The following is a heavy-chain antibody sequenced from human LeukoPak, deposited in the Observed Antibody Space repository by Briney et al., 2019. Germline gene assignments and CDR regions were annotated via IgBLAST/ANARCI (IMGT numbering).Heavy chain of an antibody. CDR1: GLTFSTYG. D-gene: IGHD6-25*01. Sequence: GGSLRLSCTASGLTFSTYGLSWVRQAPGKGLQWVSSITGDGATYYADSVRGRFMLSRDTSKNTLYLQMNSLTAEDTALYYCAKGAAAGLVDWFDPWGQGTLVTVSS. V-gene: IGHV3-23*01. J-gene: IGHJ5*02. CDR3: AKGAAAGLVDWFDP. CDR2: ITGDGAT.